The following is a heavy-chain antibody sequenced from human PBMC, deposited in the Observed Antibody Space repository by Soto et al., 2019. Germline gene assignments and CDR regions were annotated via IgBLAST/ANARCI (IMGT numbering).Heavy chain of an antibody. Sequence: EVQLVESGGGLVQPGGSLRLSCAASGLIFSDYHMDWVRQAPGKGLEWVGRIRRKANSYTTEYAASVKGRFTILRDDSKNSLYLPMNSLKSEDTAVYYCAMLGGWSGGSSGMDVWGQGTTVTVSS. CDR2: IRRKANSYTT. J-gene: IGHJ6*02. V-gene: IGHV3-72*01. D-gene: IGHD6-19*01. CDR3: AMLGGWSGGSSGMDV. CDR1: GLIFSDYH.